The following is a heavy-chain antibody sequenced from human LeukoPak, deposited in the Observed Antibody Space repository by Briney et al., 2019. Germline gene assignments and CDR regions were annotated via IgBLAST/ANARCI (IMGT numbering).Heavy chain of an antibody. J-gene: IGHJ4*02. CDR2: TNHSGST. CDR1: GGTFRGYY. V-gene: IGHV4-34*01. CDR3: ARIAGIAPYCSSTSCYGEFDY. D-gene: IGHD2-2*01. Sequence: SVTLSLTCAVYGGTFRGYYWSWIRQPPRKGVVGIRNTNHSGSTNYNPSLSSRAIISVETSKDQFSLKLSSVTAADTAVYYCARIAGIAPYCSSTSCYGEFDYWGQGTLVTVSS.